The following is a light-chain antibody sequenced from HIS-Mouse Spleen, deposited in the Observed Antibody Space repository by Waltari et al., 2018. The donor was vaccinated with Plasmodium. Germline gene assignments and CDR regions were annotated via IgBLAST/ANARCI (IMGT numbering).Light chain of an antibody. J-gene: IGKJ3*01. CDR3: QQYNNWSFT. V-gene: IGKV3-15*01. CDR1: QSVSSN. CDR2: GAS. Sequence: EIVMTQSPATLSGSPGERATLSCMASQSVSSNLAWYQQKPGQAPRLLIYGASTRATGIPARFSGSGSGTEFTLTISSLQSEDFAVYYCQQYNNWSFTFGPGTKVDIK.